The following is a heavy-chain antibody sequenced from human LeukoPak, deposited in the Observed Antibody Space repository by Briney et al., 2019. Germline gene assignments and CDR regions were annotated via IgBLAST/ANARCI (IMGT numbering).Heavy chain of an antibody. CDR2: INSDGSST. CDR1: GFTFSSYW. J-gene: IGHJ4*02. Sequence: GGSLRLSCAASGFTFSSYWMHWVRQAPGKGLVWVSRINSDGSSTSYADSVKGRLTISRDNAKNTLYLQMNSLRAEDTAVYYCARETNYYGSGSYYNDLDCWGQGTLVTVSS. V-gene: IGHV3-74*01. CDR3: ARETNYYGSGSYYNDLDC. D-gene: IGHD3-10*01.